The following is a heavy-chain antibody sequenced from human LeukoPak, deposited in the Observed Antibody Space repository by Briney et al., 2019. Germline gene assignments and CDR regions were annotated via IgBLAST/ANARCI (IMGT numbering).Heavy chain of an antibody. CDR2: ISYDGSNK. CDR1: GFTFSNYW. V-gene: IGHV3-30-3*01. J-gene: IGHJ3*02. D-gene: IGHD1-26*01. CDR3: AREILSGSYGAFDI. Sequence: PGGSLRLSCAASGFTFSNYWMFWVRQAPGKGLEWVAVISYDGSNKYYADSVKGRFTISRDNSKNTLYLQMNSLRAEDTAVYFCAREILSGSYGAFDIWGQGTMVTVSS.